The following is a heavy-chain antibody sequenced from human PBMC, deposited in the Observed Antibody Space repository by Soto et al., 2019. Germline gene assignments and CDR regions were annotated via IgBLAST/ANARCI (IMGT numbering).Heavy chain of an antibody. J-gene: IGHJ4*02. CDR3: AHNSDSLTIFGVVIIDY. Sequence: SGPTLVKPTQTLTLTCTFSGFSLSTSGVGVGWIRQPPGKALEWLALIYWDDDKRYSPSLKSRLTITKDTSKNQVVLTMTNMDPVDTATYYCAHNSDSLTIFGVVIIDYWGQGTLVTVSS. CDR2: IYWDDDK. V-gene: IGHV2-5*02. D-gene: IGHD3-3*01. CDR1: GFSLSTSGVG.